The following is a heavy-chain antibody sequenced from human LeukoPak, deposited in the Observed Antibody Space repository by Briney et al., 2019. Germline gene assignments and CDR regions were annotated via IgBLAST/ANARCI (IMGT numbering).Heavy chain of an antibody. D-gene: IGHD3-16*02. CDR3: ARGTNYDYVWGSYRYADIYFDY. CDR1: GFTVSSNY. V-gene: IGHV3-53*01. Sequence: GGSLRLSCAASGFTVSSNYMSWVRQAPGKGLEWVSVIYSGGSTYCADSVKGRFTISRDNSKNTLYLKMNSLRAEDTAVYYCARGTNYDYVWGSYRYADIYFDYWGKGPLVTVSS. CDR2: IYSGGST. J-gene: IGHJ4*02.